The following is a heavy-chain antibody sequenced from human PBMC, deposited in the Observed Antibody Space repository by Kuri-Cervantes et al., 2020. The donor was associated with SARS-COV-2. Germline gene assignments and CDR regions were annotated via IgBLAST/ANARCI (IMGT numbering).Heavy chain of an antibody. Sequence: ASVKVSCKASGYTFTSYYMHWVRQAPGQGLEWMGIINPSGGSTSYAQKFQGRVTMTRDASTSTVYMELSSLRSEDTAVYYCARERRPPTDQPRPGYYMDVWGKGTTVTVSS. J-gene: IGHJ6*03. CDR2: INPSGGST. D-gene: IGHD4-11*01. V-gene: IGHV1-46*01. CDR3: ARERRPPTDQPRPGYYMDV. CDR1: GYTFTSYY.